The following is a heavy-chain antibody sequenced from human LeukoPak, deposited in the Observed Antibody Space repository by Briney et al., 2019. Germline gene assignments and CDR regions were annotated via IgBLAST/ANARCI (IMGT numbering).Heavy chain of an antibody. CDR2: ISSSGSTI. CDR1: GFTFSDYY. Sequence: PGGSLRLSCAASGFTFSDYYMSWIRQAPGKGLEWVSYISSSGSTIYYADSVKGRFTISRDNSKNTLYLQMNSLRAEDTAVYYCAKDSSGYDPAPGYWGQGTLVTVSS. V-gene: IGHV3-11*04. D-gene: IGHD5-12*01. CDR3: AKDSSGYDPAPGY. J-gene: IGHJ4*02.